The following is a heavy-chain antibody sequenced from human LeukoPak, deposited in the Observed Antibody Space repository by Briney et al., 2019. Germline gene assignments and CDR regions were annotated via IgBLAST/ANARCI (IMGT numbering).Heavy chain of an antibody. Sequence: SETLSLTCTVSGASITSRSYYWGWVRQSPGKGLEWIGSVYYNGPTYYNPSLKSRVTISVDTSKNQFSLKLSSVTAADTAAYYCARAGRYFDWLSGYYFDYWGQGTLVTVSS. J-gene: IGHJ4*02. D-gene: IGHD3-9*01. V-gene: IGHV4-39*07. CDR1: GASITSRSYY. CDR3: ARAGRYFDWLSGYYFDY. CDR2: VYYNGPT.